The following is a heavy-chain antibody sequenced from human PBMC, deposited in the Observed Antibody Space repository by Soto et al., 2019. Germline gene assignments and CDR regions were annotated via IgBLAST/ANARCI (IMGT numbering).Heavy chain of an antibody. CDR2: ISSSSSYI. V-gene: IGHV3-21*01. D-gene: IGHD4-17*01. CDR1: GFTFSSYS. J-gene: IGHJ6*02. Sequence: GGSLRLSCAASGFTFSSYSMNWDRQAPGKGLEWVSSISSSSSYIYYADSVKGRFTISRDNAKNSLYLQMNSLRAEDTAVYYCARGPPYYGDYSYYYYYYGMDVWGQGTTVTVSS. CDR3: ARGPPYYGDYSYYYYYYGMDV.